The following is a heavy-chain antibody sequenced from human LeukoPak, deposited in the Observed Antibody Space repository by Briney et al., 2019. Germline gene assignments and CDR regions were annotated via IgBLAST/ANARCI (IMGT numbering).Heavy chain of an antibody. Sequence: ASVKVSCKASGGTFSSYAISWVRQAPGQGLEWMGGIIPIFGTANYAQKFQGRVTITADESTSTAYMELSSLRSEDTAVYYCASNYYYDLWSGYFDYWGQGTLVTVSS. D-gene: IGHD3-3*01. CDR2: IIPIFGTA. V-gene: IGHV1-69*13. CDR3: ASNYYYDLWSGYFDY. J-gene: IGHJ4*02. CDR1: GGTFSSYA.